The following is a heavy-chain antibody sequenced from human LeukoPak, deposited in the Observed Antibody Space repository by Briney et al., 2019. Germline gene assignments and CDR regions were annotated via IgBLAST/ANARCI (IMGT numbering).Heavy chain of an antibody. V-gene: IGHV1-3*01. D-gene: IGHD6-6*01. J-gene: IGHJ4*02. CDR2: INAGNGNT. CDR1: GYTFNNYA. CDR3: ARGPTYTSSIFDY. Sequence: ASVKVSFTASGYTFNNYAIHWVRQAPGQRLEWMGWINAGNGNTKSSQKFQGRVTISRDTSANTAYMELSSLRSEDTAVYYCARGPTYTSSIFDYWGQGTLVTVSS.